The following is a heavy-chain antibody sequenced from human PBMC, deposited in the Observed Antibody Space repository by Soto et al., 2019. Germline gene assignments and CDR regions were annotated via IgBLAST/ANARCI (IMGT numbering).Heavy chain of an antibody. V-gene: IGHV1-69*12. CDR3: ARDSHYGGPPDDY. CDR1: GGTFSSYA. CDR2: IIPIFGTA. Sequence: QVQLVQSGAEVKKPGSSVKVSCKASGGTFSSYAISWVRQVPGQGLEWMGGIIPIFGTADYAQKFQGRVTITADESTSPAYMELSSLRSEDTAVYYCARDSHYGGPPDDYWGQGTLVTVSS. J-gene: IGHJ4*02. D-gene: IGHD4-17*01.